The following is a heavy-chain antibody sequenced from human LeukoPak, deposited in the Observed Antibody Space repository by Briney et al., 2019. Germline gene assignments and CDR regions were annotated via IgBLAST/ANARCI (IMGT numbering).Heavy chain of an antibody. CDR2: ISDSGKST. V-gene: IGHV3-23*01. J-gene: IGHJ4*02. CDR1: GFTFTTYA. Sequence: GGSLRLSCAASGFTFTTYAMRWVRQAPGRGLEWVSGISDSGKSTYYADSVKGRFTLSRDNAKNSLYLQMNSLRDEDAAVYYCARARYYFDYWGQGTLVTVSS. CDR3: ARARYYFDY.